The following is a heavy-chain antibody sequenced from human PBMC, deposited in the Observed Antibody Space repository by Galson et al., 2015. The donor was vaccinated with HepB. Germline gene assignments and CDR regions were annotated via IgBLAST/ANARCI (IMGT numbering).Heavy chain of an antibody. Sequence: SLRLSCAASGFIFSSSAMHWVRQAPGKGLEWVAVISFDGKNKYYGDPVKGRSTISRDNSENLLYLQMNNLRAEDTAVYHCARVTPGAPYSFDYWGQGTLVTVSS. CDR2: ISFDGKNK. CDR1: GFIFSSSA. D-gene: IGHD2-21*01. CDR3: ARVTPGAPYSFDY. J-gene: IGHJ4*02. V-gene: IGHV3-30*04.